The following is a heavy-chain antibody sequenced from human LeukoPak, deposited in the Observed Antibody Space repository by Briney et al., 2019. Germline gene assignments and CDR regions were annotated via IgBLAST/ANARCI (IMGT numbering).Heavy chain of an antibody. D-gene: IGHD3-22*01. J-gene: IGHJ3*02. Sequence: GGSLRLSCAASGFTFDDYAMHWVRQAPGKGLEWVSLISGDGGSTYYADSVEGRFTISRDNSKNSLYLQMNSLRTEDTALYYCAKDFGVYYYDSSVAFDIWGQGTMVTVSS. CDR3: AKDFGVYYYDSSVAFDI. CDR1: GFTFDDYA. V-gene: IGHV3-43*02. CDR2: ISGDGGST.